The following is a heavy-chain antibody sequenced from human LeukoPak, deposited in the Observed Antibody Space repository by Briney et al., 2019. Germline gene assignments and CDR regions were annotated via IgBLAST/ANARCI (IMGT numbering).Heavy chain of an antibody. V-gene: IGHV3-48*03. J-gene: IGHJ6*04. D-gene: IGHD3-10*02. CDR3: AELGITMIGGV. CDR1: GFSFSSYE. Sequence: PGGSLRLSCAASGFSFSSYEMNGVRQAPGKGLEWVSYISSSGSTMYYADSVKGRFTISREKAKNSLYLQMNSLRAEDTAVYYCAELGITMIGGVWGKGTTVTISS. CDR2: ISSSGSTM.